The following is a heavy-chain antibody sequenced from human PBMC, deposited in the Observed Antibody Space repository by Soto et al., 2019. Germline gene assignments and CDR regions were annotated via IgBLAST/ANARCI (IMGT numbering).Heavy chain of an antibody. V-gene: IGHV1-69*12. CDR1: GGTFSSYA. J-gene: IGHJ6*02. D-gene: IGHD6-6*01. CDR2: IIPIFGTA. CDR3: ASRIYSSSSQRYYYYGMDV. Sequence: QVQLVQSGAEVKKPGSSVKVSCKASGGTFSSYAISWVRQAPGQGLEWMGGIIPIFGTANYAQKFQGRVTITADESKSTAYMELSSLRSEDTAVYYCASRIYSSSSQRYYYYGMDVWGQGTTVTVSS.